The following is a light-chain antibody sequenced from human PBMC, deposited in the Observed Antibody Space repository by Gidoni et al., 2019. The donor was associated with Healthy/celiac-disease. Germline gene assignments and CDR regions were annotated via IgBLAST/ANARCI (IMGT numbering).Light chain of an antibody. J-gene: IGKJ5*01. CDR3: RQNYGTPSIT. CDR1: QSISSS. CDR2: AAS. V-gene: IGKV1-39*01. Sequence: DIQMTQSPSSLSASVGDRVTITCRASQSISSSLNWYQQKPGTAPKLLIYAASSLQSGGPSRFSSSSASTKYTLTISSLQPEDFAADYCRQNYGTPSITFGQGTRLEIK.